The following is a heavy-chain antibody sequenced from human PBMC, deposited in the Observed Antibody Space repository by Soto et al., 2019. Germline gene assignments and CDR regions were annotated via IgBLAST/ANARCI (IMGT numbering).Heavy chain of an antibody. D-gene: IGHD2-2*01. CDR1: GGSFSGYY. J-gene: IGHJ4*02. CDR2: INPSGST. V-gene: IGHV4-34*01. CDR3: ARGARSGTRDLGPYCSSTSCYLDY. Sequence: SETLSLTCAVYGGSFSGYYWSWNRQPPGKGLEWIGEINPSGSTNYNPSLKSRVTISVDTSKNQFSLKLSSVTAADTAVYYCARGARSGTRDLGPYCSSTSCYLDYWGQGTLVTVYS.